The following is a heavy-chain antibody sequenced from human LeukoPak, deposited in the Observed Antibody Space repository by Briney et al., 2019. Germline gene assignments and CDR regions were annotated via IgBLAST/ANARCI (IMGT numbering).Heavy chain of an antibody. J-gene: IGHJ4*02. Sequence: GGSLRLSCAASGFTFDDYAIHWVRHAPGKGLEWVSLISGDGGSTYYADSVKGRFTISRDNSKNSLYLQMNSLRTEDTALYYCAKGEPVGESLENWGQGTLVTVSS. CDR3: AKGEPVGESLEN. CDR1: GFTFDDYA. D-gene: IGHD3-10*01. CDR2: ISGDGGST. V-gene: IGHV3-43*02.